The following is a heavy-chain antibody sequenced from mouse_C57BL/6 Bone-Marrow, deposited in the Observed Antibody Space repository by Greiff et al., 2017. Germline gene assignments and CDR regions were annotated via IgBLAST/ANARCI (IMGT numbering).Heavy chain of an antibody. J-gene: IGHJ4*01. Sequence: QVQLQQSGAELMKPGASVKLSCKASGYTFTGYCIDWVKQRPGHGLEWIGEILPGGGSTNYNEKFKGKVTFTVDTSSNTAYMQLSSLTTEDSAIYYCARRSIYYDYGDAMDYWGQGTSVTVSS. D-gene: IGHD2-4*01. CDR1: GYTFTGYC. CDR2: ILPGGGST. V-gene: IGHV1-9*01. CDR3: ARRSIYYDYGDAMDY.